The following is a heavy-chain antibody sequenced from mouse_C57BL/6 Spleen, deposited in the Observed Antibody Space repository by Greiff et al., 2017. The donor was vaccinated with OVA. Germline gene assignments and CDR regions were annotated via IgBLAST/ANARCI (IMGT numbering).Heavy chain of an antibody. CDR1: GYTFTSYW. J-gene: IGHJ3*01. CDR2: IHPSDSDS. D-gene: IGHD2-1*01. CDR3: ARSAMGPFAY. Sequence: VQLQQSGAALVKPGGSLKVSCKASGYTFTSYWMHWVIQRPGQGFEWIGRIHPSDSDSNSNQKFKGKATLTVDKSSSTAYMQLSSRTSEDAAVYYCARSAMGPFAYWGQGTLVTVSA. V-gene: IGHV1-74*01.